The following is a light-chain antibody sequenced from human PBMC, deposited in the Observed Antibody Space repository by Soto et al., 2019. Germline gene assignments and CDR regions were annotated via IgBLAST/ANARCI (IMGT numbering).Light chain of an antibody. Sequence: QSVLTQPASVSGSPGQSITISCTGTSSDVGSYNLVSWYQQHPGKAPKLMIYEGSKRPSGVSNRFSGSKSGNTASLTISGLQAEDGADYYCCSYAGSSAVVFGRGTQLTVL. J-gene: IGLJ2*01. CDR3: CSYAGSSAVV. CDR2: EGS. V-gene: IGLV2-23*01. CDR1: SSDVGSYNL.